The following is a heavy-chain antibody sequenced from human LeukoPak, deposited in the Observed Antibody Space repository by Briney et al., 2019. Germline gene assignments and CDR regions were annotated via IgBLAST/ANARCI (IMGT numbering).Heavy chain of an antibody. J-gene: IGHJ4*02. V-gene: IGHV4-30-2*01. CDR3: ARGELSSPYYFDY. CDR1: GFTFSSYA. CDR2: IYHSGST. Sequence: LRLSCAASGFTFSSYAMSWVRQAPGKGLEWIGYIYHSGSTYYNPSLKSRVTISVDRSKNQFSLKLSSVTAADTAVYYCARGELSSPYYFDYWGQGTLVTVSS. D-gene: IGHD3-16*02.